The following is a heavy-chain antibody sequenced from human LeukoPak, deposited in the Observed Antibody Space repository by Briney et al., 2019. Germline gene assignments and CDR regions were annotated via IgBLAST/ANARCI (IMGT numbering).Heavy chain of an antibody. J-gene: IGHJ4*02. CDR2: IRTNTDNI. Sequence: GGSLRHSCAASGFTFTDHYMSWIRQAPGKGLEWLSYIRTNTDNIYCADSVKGRFTIYRDNAKSSLHLQMNNLRAEDTAVYYCARHGDYIWGSYRRDNYFDYWGQGTLVTVSS. V-gene: IGHV3-11*04. CDR3: ARHGDYIWGSYRRDNYFDY. D-gene: IGHD3-16*02. CDR1: GFTFTDHY.